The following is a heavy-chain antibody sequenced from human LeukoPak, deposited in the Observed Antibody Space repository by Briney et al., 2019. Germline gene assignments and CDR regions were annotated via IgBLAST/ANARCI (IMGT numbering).Heavy chain of an antibody. CDR1: GFIFSSDD. Sequence: GGSLRLSCAASGFIFSSDDMHWVRQAPGKGLEWVAGIQSNGRNKYYVDSVKGRFAISRDNSKNTLSLQMNSLRTEDTAMYYCAKEGSEYTSRCLDYWGQGTLVTVSS. CDR3: AKEGSEYTSRCLDY. CDR2: IQSNGRNK. V-gene: IGHV3-30*02. J-gene: IGHJ4*02. D-gene: IGHD6-13*01.